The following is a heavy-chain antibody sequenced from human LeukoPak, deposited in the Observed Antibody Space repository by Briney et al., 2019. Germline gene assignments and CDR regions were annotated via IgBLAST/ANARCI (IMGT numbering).Heavy chain of an antibody. CDR2: ISTYDGNT. J-gene: IGHJ4*02. Sequence: ASVKVSCKASGYSFTNYGISWVRQAPGQGLEWMGWISTYDGNTNYEQKLQGRVTMTTDTSTSTAYMELRSLRSDDTAVYYCARGGVSNSWYRTPDYWGQGTLVAVSS. V-gene: IGHV1-18*01. CDR3: ARGGVSNSWYRTPDY. D-gene: IGHD6-13*01. CDR1: GYSFTNYG.